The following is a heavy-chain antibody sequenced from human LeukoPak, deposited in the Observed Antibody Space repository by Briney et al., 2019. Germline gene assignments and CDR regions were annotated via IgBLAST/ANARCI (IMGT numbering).Heavy chain of an antibody. J-gene: IGHJ6*02. CDR3: ARGSTTVGDHYYGMDV. D-gene: IGHD4-23*01. CDR1: GFTFSSYS. CDR2: ISSSSSYI. Sequence: PGGSLRLSCAASGFTFSSYSMNWVRQASGKGLEWVSSISSSSSYIYYADSVKGRFTISRDNAKNSLYLQMNSLRAEDTAVYYCARGSTTVGDHYYGMDVWGQGTTVTVSS. V-gene: IGHV3-21*01.